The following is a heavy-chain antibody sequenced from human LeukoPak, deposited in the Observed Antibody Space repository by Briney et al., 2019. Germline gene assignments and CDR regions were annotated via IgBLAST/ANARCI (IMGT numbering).Heavy chain of an antibody. CDR2: ISSSSSYI. V-gene: IGHV3-21*01. J-gene: IGHJ4*02. CDR1: GFTFSNYE. D-gene: IGHD6-19*01. CDR3: AREVEQWPYYFDY. Sequence: GGSLRLSCVGSGFTFSNYEMNWVRQAPGKGLEWVSSISSSSSYIYYADSVKGRFTISRDNAKNSLYLQMNSLRAEDTAVYYCAREVEQWPYYFDYWGQGTLVTVSS.